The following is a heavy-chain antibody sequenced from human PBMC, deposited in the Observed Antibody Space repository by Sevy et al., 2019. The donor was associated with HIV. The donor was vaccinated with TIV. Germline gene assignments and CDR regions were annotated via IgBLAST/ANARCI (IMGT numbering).Heavy chain of an antibody. CDR3: ARACTGGVCYSHYYGMDV. V-gene: IGHV1-69*13. Sequence: ASVKVSCKASGGTFSSYAISWVRQAPGQGLEWMGGIIPIFGTANYAQKFQGRVTITADESTSTAYMELSSLRSEDTAVYYCARACTGGVCYSHYYGMDVRGQGTTVTVSS. J-gene: IGHJ6*02. CDR2: IIPIFGTA. CDR1: GGTFSSYA. D-gene: IGHD2-8*02.